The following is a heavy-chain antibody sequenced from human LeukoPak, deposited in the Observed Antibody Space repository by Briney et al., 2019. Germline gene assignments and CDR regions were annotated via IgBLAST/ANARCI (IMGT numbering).Heavy chain of an antibody. J-gene: IGHJ5*02. CDR2: ISYGY. Sequence: TGGSLRLSCVASGFVFSSHAMSWVRQAPGKGLEWVAAISYGYYYADSVKGRFTISRDNSKNTVYLQMSSLRAEDTAVYFCVREAGYCTEASCSNTNWFDPWGQGTLVTVSS. CDR1: GFVFSSHA. CDR3: VREAGYCTEASCSNTNWFDP. D-gene: IGHD2-8*02. V-gene: IGHV3-23*01.